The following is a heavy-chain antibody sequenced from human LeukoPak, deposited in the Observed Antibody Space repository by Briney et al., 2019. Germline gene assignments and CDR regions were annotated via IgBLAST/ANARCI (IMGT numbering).Heavy chain of an antibody. V-gene: IGHV3-66*02. D-gene: IGHD3-22*01. CDR3: ARDRLEYYGSSGYLVDY. J-gene: IGHJ4*02. Sequence: PGGSLRLSCAASGFTVSSNYMSWVRQAPGKGLEWVSVIYSGGSTYYADSVKGRFTISRDNSKNTLYLQMNSLRAEDTAVYYCARDRLEYYGSSGYLVDYWGQGTLVTVSS. CDR2: IYSGGST. CDR1: GFTVSSNY.